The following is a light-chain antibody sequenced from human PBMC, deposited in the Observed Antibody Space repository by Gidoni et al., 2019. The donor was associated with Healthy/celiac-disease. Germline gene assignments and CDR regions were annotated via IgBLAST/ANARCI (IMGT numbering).Light chain of an antibody. V-gene: IGKV1-8*01. Sequence: AIRITQSPSSLSASTGDRVTITCRANQGISSYLAWYQQKPGKAPKLLIYAASTLQSGVPSRFSGSGSGTDFTLTISCLQPEDFATYYCQQYYSYPFTFGPGTKLEIK. CDR2: AAS. J-gene: IGKJ2*01. CDR3: QQYYSYPFT. CDR1: QGISSY.